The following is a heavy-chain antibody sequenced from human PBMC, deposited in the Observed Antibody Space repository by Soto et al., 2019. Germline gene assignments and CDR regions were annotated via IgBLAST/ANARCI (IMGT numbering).Heavy chain of an antibody. J-gene: IGHJ4*02. V-gene: IGHV4-30-2*01. Sequence: QLQLQESGSGLVKPSQTLSLTCAVSGGSISSGGYSWSWIRQPPGKGLEWIGYIYHSGSTYYNPSLKSRVTTPVDRSKNQFSQKLSPVTAADTAVYYCARGIREVYYSSGYYFDYWGQGTLVTVSS. D-gene: IGHD3-22*01. CDR2: IYHSGST. CDR3: ARGIREVYYSSGYYFDY. CDR1: GGSISSGGYS.